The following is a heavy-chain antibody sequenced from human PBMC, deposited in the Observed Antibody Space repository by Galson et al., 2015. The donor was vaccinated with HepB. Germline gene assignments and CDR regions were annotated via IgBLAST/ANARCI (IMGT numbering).Heavy chain of an antibody. CDR3: AREGTAAAGPFYYFDY. V-gene: IGHV3-30*04. CDR2: ISYDGSNK. D-gene: IGHD6-13*01. Sequence: SLRLSCAASGFTFSSYAMHWVRQAPGKGLEWVAVISYDGSNKYYADSVKGRFTISRDNSKNTLYLQMNSLRAEDTAVYYCAREGTAAAGPFYYFDYWGQGTLVTVSS. CDR1: GFTFSSYA. J-gene: IGHJ4*02.